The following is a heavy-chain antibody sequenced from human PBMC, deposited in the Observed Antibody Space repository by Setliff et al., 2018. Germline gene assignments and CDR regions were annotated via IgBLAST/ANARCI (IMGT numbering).Heavy chain of an antibody. CDR2: IRHDGGDI. J-gene: IGHJ4*02. CDR3: ATYKRSSSFEY. Sequence: GGSLRLSCAASGFIFGSDYMGWIRQTPGKGLEWVANIRHDGGDINYVDSVKGRFTISRDNAENSLYLQMNSPRAEDTAVYYCATYKRSSSFEYWGQGSLVTVS. D-gene: IGHD6-6*01. V-gene: IGHV3-7*03. CDR1: GFIFGSDY.